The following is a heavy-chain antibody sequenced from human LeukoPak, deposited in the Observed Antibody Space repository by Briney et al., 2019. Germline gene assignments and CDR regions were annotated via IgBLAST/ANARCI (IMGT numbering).Heavy chain of an antibody. CDR1: GGSVSSDNYY. Sequence: PSETLSLTCTVSGGSVSSDNYYWTWIRQPPGKGLQWIGYTSYSGSTNYNPSLKSRVTISLHTSKNQFSLRLSSLTAADTAVYYCARRHYYNGRAYYFLDYWGQGTLVTVSS. J-gene: IGHJ4*02. CDR3: ARRHYYNGRAYYFLDY. D-gene: IGHD3-22*01. CDR2: TSYSGST. V-gene: IGHV4-61*01.